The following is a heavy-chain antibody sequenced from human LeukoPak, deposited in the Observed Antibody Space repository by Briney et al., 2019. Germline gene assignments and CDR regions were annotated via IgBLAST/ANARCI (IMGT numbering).Heavy chain of an antibody. CDR1: GGSLSGYY. Sequence: SETLSLTCTVSGGSLSGYYWSWIRQPPGKGLEWIGEINHSGSTNYNPSLKSRVTISVDTSKNQFSLKLSSVTAADTAVYYCARGESGRDGYKPFDYWGQGTLVTVSS. CDR3: ARGESGRDGYKPFDY. J-gene: IGHJ4*02. V-gene: IGHV4-34*01. CDR2: INHSGST. D-gene: IGHD5-24*01.